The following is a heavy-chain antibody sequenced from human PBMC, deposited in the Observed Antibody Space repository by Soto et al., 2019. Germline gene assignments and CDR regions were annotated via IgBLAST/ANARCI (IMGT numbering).Heavy chain of an antibody. V-gene: IGHV1-3*05. CDR3: ARAPGGPGIAEY. Sequence: QVQLVQSGAEEKKPGASVKVSCKASGYTFTSYAMHWGRQAPGQRLEWMGCINAGNGNTKYSQKFQGRVTITRDTSASTAYMELSSLRSEDTAVYYCARAPGGPGIAEYWGQGTLVTVSS. D-gene: IGHD6-13*01. CDR1: GYTFTSYA. CDR2: INAGNGNT. J-gene: IGHJ4*02.